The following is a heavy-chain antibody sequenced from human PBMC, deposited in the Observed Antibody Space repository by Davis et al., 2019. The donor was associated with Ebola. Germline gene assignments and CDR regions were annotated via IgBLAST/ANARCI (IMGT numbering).Heavy chain of an antibody. CDR3: AREASTAYCRGDCSDY. Sequence: PGGSLRLSCAASGFTFSDYYMSWIRQAPGKGLEWVSYISSSGSNIYYADSVKGRFTISRDNAKNSLYLQMNSLRAGDTAVYYCAREASTAYCRGDCSDYWGQGILVTVST. CDR2: ISSSGSNI. J-gene: IGHJ4*02. CDR1: GFTFSDYY. D-gene: IGHD2-21*02. V-gene: IGHV3-11*01.